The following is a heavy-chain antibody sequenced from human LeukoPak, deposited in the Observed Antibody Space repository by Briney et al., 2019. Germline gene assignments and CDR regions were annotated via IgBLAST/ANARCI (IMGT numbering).Heavy chain of an antibody. V-gene: IGHV3-74*01. D-gene: IGHD2/OR15-2a*01. CDR1: GFTFSNYF. Sequence: PGGSLRLSCTASGFTFSNYFMHWVRQVPGEGPVWVSRITGDGSSTSYADSVKGRFTISRDNAKNTLYLQRNSLRAEDTALYYCVRLYAYWSQGTLVTVSS. J-gene: IGHJ4*02. CDR3: VRLYAY. CDR2: ITGDGSST.